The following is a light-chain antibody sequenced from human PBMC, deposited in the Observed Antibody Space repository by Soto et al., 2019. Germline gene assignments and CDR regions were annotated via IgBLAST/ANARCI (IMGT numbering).Light chain of an antibody. Sequence: QSALTQPASVSGSPGQSITISCSGTSSDVGSYNLVSWYQQHPGKAPKLMIYEVSKRPSGLSNRLSGSKSGNTASLTISGFQAEDEADYYCCSYAGSSALYVFGTGTKVTAL. J-gene: IGLJ1*01. V-gene: IGLV2-23*02. CDR1: SSDVGSYNL. CDR3: CSYAGSSALYV. CDR2: EVS.